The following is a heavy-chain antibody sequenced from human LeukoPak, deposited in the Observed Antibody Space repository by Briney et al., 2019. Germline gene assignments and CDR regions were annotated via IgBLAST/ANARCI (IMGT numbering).Heavy chain of an antibody. V-gene: IGHV3-30*02. CDR3: AKEFGDYVVSSQTAFDY. Sequence: GGSLRLSCAASGFTFSSYGMHWVRQAPGKGLEWVAFIRYDGGNKYYADSVKGRFTISRDNSKNTLYLQMNSLRAEDTAVYYCAKEFGDYVVSSQTAFDYWGQGTLVTVSS. D-gene: IGHD4-17*01. CDR2: IRYDGGNK. CDR1: GFTFSSYG. J-gene: IGHJ4*02.